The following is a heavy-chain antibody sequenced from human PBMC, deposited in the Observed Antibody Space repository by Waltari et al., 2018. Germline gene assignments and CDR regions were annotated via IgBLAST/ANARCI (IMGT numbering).Heavy chain of an antibody. CDR2: IRSKAYGGTT. J-gene: IGHJ3*02. D-gene: IGHD2-21*01. CDR3: TRVFYCGGDCYRANAFDI. Sequence: LQLQASGPGLVKPSETLSLTCTVSGGSISSRTYYWGVICTPPGKGPEWVGFIRSKAYGGTTEYAASVKGRFTISRDDSKSIAYLQMNSLKTEDTAVYYCTRVFYCGGDCYRANAFDIWGQGTMVTVSS. V-gene: IGHV3-49*05. CDR1: GGSISSRTYY.